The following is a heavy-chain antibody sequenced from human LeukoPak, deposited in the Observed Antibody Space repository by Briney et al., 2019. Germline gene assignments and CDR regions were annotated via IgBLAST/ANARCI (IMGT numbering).Heavy chain of an antibody. D-gene: IGHD5-18*01. CDR2: ISGSGGST. V-gene: IGHV3-23*01. CDR3: AKGIQLWSYFDY. CDR1: GFTFSSYA. Sequence: GGSLRLSCAASGFTFSSYAMSWVRQAPGKGLEWISAISGSGGSTYYADSVKGRFTISRDNSKNTLYLQMNSLRAEDTAVYYCAKGIQLWSYFDYWGQGTLVTVSS. J-gene: IGHJ4*02.